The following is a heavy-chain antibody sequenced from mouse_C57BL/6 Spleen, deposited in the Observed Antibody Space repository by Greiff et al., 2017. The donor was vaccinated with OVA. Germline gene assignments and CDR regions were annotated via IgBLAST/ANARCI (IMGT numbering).Heavy chain of an antibody. D-gene: IGHD1-1*01. CDR2: INPNNGGT. J-gene: IGHJ3*01. V-gene: IGHV1-26*01. Sequence: VQLQQSGPELVKPGASVKISCKASGYTFTDYYMNWVKQSHGKSLEWIGDINPNNGGTSYNQKFKGKATLTVDKSSSTAYMELRSLTSEDAAVYYCASEGYYGSSPSFAYWGQGTLVTVSA. CDR1: GYTFTDYY. CDR3: ASEGYYGSSPSFAY.